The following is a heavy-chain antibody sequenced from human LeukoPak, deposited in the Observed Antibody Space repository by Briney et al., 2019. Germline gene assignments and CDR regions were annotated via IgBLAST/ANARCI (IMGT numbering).Heavy chain of an antibody. Sequence: PGGSLRLSCAASGFTFSSYGMHWVRQAPGKGLEWVAVISYDGSNKYYADSVKGRFTISRDNSKNTLYLQMNSLRAEDTAVYYCAKTLPDYGDYWDAFDIWGQGTMVTVSS. CDR1: GFTFSSYG. CDR2: ISYDGSNK. J-gene: IGHJ3*02. V-gene: IGHV3-30*18. D-gene: IGHD4-17*01. CDR3: AKTLPDYGDYWDAFDI.